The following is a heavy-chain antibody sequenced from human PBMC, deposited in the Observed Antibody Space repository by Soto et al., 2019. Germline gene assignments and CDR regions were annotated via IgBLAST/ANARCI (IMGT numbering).Heavy chain of an antibody. J-gene: IGHJ6*02. CDR2: IIPILGIA. CDR3: ARDTIPVPSPSSYGMDV. D-gene: IGHD3-3*01. V-gene: IGHV1-69*04. CDR1: GGTFSSYT. Sequence: SVKVSCKASGGTFSSYTISWVRQAPGQGLEWMGRIIPILGIANYAQKFQGRVTITADKSTSTAYMELSSLRSEDTAVYYCARDTIPVPSPSSYGMDVSGQGTTVTVSS.